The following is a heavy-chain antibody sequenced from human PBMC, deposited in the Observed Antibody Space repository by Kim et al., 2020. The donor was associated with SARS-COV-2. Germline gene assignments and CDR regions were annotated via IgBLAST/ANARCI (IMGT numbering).Heavy chain of an antibody. D-gene: IGHD3-16*02. J-gene: IGHJ6*02. V-gene: IGHV3-11*01. CDR3: ARGEYYDYIWGSYPGGMDV. Sequence: GRFTIYRDNAKKSLYLQMNSLRAEDTAVYYCARGEYYDYIWGSYPGGMDVWGQGTTVTVSS.